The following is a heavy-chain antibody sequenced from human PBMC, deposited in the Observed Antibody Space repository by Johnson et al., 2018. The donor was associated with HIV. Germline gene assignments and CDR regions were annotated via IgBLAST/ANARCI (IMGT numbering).Heavy chain of an antibody. CDR1: GFTFSNYG. Sequence: VQLVESGGGVVQPGRSLRLSCAASGFTFSNYGMHWVSQAPGKGLEWVAFIRYDGSHTYYADSVKGRFTISRDNAKNSLYLQMNSLRVDDTAMYYCVRERHGYNWGHDAFDIWGQGTMVAVSS. CDR3: VRERHGYNWGHDAFDI. D-gene: IGHD5-24*01. J-gene: IGHJ3*02. CDR2: IRYDGSHT. V-gene: IGHV3-33*01.